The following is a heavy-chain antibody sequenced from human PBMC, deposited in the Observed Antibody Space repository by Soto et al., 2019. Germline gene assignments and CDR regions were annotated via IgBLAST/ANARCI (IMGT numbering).Heavy chain of an antibody. CDR3: ARRDYDFWSGYYEGNYYYYMDV. J-gene: IGHJ6*03. Sequence: QVQLVESGGGLVKPGGSLRLSCAASGFTFSDYYMSWIRQAPGKGLEWVSYISSSGSTIYYADSVKGRFTISRDNAKNSLYLQMNSLRAADTAVYYCARRDYDFWSGYYEGNYYYYMDVWGKGTTVTVSS. CDR2: ISSSGSTI. CDR1: GFTFSDYY. V-gene: IGHV3-11*01. D-gene: IGHD3-3*01.